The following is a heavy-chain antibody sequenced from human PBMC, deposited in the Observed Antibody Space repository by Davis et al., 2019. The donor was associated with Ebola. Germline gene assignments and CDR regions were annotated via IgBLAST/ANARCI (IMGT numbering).Heavy chain of an antibody. J-gene: IGHJ3*01. CDR3: ARDLHADSGGYGAIGVFDL. V-gene: IGHV3-11*04. Sequence: GESLKISCAASGFTFSDYYMSWIRQAPGERLEWVSYISISGSLKYYADSVEGRFTISRDNAKKFLYLEINSLRVEDSAVYFCARDLHADSGGYGAIGVFDLWGQGTMVTVSS. CDR1: GFTFSDYY. CDR2: ISISGSLK. D-gene: IGHD4-17*01.